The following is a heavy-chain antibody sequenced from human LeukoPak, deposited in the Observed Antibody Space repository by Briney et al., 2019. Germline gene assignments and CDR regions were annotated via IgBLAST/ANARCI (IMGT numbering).Heavy chain of an antibody. V-gene: IGHV3-33*01. D-gene: IGHD2-15*01. CDR3: ARWVGAAGFDY. Sequence: GRSLRLSCAASGFIFSSYGMHWVCQAPGKGLEWVAVIWYDGSNKYYADSVKGRFSIYRDNSKNTLYLPMNSLRAEDTAVYYCARWVGAAGFDYWGQGTLVTVSS. CDR1: GFIFSSYG. J-gene: IGHJ4*02. CDR2: IWYDGSNK.